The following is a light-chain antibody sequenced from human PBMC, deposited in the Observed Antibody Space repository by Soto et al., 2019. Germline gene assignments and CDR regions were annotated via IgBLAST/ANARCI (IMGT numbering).Light chain of an antibody. J-gene: IGKJ1*01. Sequence: EIVLTQSPGTLSLSPGERATLSCRASQSVTSSYLAWYQQKPGQAPRLLIYGASSRATGIPDRFSGSRSGTDFTLTISRLEPEDFAVYYCQQSGSSPWTFGQGTRVEIK. V-gene: IGKV3-20*01. CDR2: GAS. CDR1: QSVTSSY. CDR3: QQSGSSPWT.